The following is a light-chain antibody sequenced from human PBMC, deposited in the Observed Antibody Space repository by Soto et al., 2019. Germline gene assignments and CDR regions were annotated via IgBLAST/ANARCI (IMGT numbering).Light chain of an antibody. Sequence: DIVMTQSPATLAVSPGERVTVYSRASQDIRSSLAWYQQKPGQAPRIIIYGASIRATGVPATFSGSGSGTEFTLSISSLQSEHLGVYYCQQDSSWPLTLGGGTKVDIK. CDR1: QDIRSS. CDR2: GAS. J-gene: IGKJ4*01. V-gene: IGKV3-15*01. CDR3: QQDSSWPLT.